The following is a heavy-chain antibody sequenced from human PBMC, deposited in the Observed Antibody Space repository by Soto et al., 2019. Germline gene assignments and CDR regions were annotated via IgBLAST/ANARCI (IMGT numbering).Heavy chain of an antibody. J-gene: IGHJ4*02. CDR2: MSDDGSKK. V-gene: IGHV3-30*18. CDR1: GFSFSKYG. Sequence: QVQLVESGGGVVQPGRSLRLSCAASGFSFSKYGMHWVRQAPGKGLEWVAEMSDDGSKKYYGDSVKGRFTISRDNSKNTLYLLVASLRPEDTAMYYCVKEVRETGGSCFDCWGQGPMVIGSS. D-gene: IGHD3-16*01. CDR3: VKEVRETGGSCFDC.